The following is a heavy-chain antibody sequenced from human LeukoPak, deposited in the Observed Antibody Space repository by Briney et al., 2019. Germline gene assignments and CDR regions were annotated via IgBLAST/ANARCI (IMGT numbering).Heavy chain of an antibody. V-gene: IGHV3-7*01. J-gene: IGHJ5*02. CDR3: ASPNGGNWFDP. CDR1: GFTFSSYW. Sequence: PGGSLRLSCAASGFTFSSYWMSWVRQAPGKGLEWVANIKQDGSEKYYVDSVKGRFTISRDNAKNSLYLQMNSLRAEDTAGYYCASPNGGNWFDPWGQGTLVTVYS. D-gene: IGHD2-8*01. CDR2: IKQDGSEK.